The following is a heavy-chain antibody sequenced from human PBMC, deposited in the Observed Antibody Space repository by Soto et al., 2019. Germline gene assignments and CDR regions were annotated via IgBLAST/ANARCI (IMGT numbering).Heavy chain of an antibody. CDR3: ARVNRLLWFGEFGSDFDY. D-gene: IGHD3-10*01. V-gene: IGHV3-33*01. J-gene: IGHJ4*02. Sequence: VQLVESGGGVVQPGRSLRLSCAASGFTFSSYGMHWVRQAPGKGLEWVAVIWYDGSNKYYADSVKGRFTISRDNSKNTLYLQMNSLRAEDTAVYYCARVNRLLWFGEFGSDFDYWGQGTLVTVSS. CDR2: IWYDGSNK. CDR1: GFTFSSYG.